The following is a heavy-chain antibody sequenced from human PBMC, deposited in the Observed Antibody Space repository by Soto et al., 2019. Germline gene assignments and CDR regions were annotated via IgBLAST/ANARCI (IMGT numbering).Heavy chain of an antibody. Sequence: SETLSLTCTVSGGSISSYYWSWIRQPPGKGLEWIGYIYYSGSTNYNPSLKSRVTISVDTSKNQFSLKLSSVTAADTAVYYCARPHGGTSGWDNWFDPWGQGTLVTVSS. V-gene: IGHV4-59*01. J-gene: IGHJ5*02. D-gene: IGHD6-25*01. CDR1: GGSISSYY. CDR2: IYYSGST. CDR3: ARPHGGTSGWDNWFDP.